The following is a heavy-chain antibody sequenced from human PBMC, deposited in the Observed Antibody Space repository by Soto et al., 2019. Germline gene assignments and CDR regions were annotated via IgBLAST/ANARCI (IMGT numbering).Heavy chain of an antibody. CDR3: ARVGRLGWFDP. V-gene: IGHV4-61*01. D-gene: IGHD1-26*01. CDR1: GGSVSSGSYY. Sequence: SETLSLTCTVSGGSVSSGSYYWSWIRQPPGKGLEWIGYIYYSGGTNYNPSLKSRVTISVDTSKNQFSLKLSSVTAADTAVYYCARVGRLGWFDPWGQGTLVTVSS. J-gene: IGHJ5*02. CDR2: IYYSGGT.